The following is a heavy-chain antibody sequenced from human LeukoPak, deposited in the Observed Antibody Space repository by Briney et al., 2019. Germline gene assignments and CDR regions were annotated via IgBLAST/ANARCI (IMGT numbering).Heavy chain of an antibody. Sequence: PSQTLSLTCTVSGGSISSGDYYWSWIRQPPGKGLEWIGYIYYSGSTYYNPSLKSRVTISVDTSKNQFSLKLSSVTAADTAVYYCARQPSYRDAFDIWGQGTMVTVSS. CDR1: GGSISSGDYY. D-gene: IGHD1-26*01. V-gene: IGHV4-30-4*01. J-gene: IGHJ3*02. CDR2: IYYSGST. CDR3: ARQPSYRDAFDI.